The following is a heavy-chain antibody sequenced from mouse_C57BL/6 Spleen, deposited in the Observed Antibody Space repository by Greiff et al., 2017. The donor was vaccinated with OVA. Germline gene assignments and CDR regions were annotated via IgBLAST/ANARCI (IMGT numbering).Heavy chain of an antibody. Sequence: EVQLQQSGPELVKPGASVKISCKASGYTFTDYYMNWVKQSHGKSLEWIGDINPNNGGTSYNQKFKGKATLTVDKSSSTAYMELRSLTYEDAAVYYCARSDYGDYWGQGTSVTVSS. CDR2: INPNNGGT. CDR1: GYTFTDYY. J-gene: IGHJ4*01. V-gene: IGHV1-26*01. CDR3: ARSDYGDY. D-gene: IGHD1-1*02.